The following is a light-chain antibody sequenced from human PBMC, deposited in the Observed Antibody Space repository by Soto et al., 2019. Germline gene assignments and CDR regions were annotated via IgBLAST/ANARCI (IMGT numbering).Light chain of an antibody. CDR1: SSDVGEYN. CDR3: CSYGGSSNYV. CDR2: EVS. V-gene: IGLV2-8*01. Sequence: QSVLTQPPSASGSPGQSVTISCTGTSSDVGEYNVSWYQQHPGKAPKIMIYEVSRRPSGVPDRFSGSKAGNTASLTVSGLQAEDEADYYCCSYGGSSNYVFGTGTKV. J-gene: IGLJ1*01.